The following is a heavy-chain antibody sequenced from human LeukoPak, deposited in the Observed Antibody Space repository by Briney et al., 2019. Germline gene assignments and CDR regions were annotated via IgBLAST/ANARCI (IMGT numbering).Heavy chain of an antibody. CDR3: ARDRGPADMGGVYYYYYMDV. CDR2: IQSSGST. CDR1: GGSISSGNYY. V-gene: IGHV4-61*02. D-gene: IGHD3-10*01. Sequence: SETLSLTCTVSGGSISSGNYYWSWIRQPAGKGLEWIGRIQSSGSTNYNPSLKSRLTILVDMSKNQFSLKLSSLTAADTAVYYCARDRGPADMGGVYYYYYMDVWGKGTTVTVSS. J-gene: IGHJ6*03.